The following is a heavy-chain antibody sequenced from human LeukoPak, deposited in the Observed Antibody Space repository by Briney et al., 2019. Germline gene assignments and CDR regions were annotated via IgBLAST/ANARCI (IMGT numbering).Heavy chain of an antibody. J-gene: IGHJ4*02. CDR3: AKGGFVANYYDSSGYYYAPNY. Sequence: GGSLRLSCAASGFTFSSYAMSWVRQAPGKGLEWVSAISGSGGSTYYADSVKGRFTISRDNSKNTLYLQMNSLRAEDTAVYYWAKGGFVANYYDSSGYYYAPNYLGQGTLVTVSS. V-gene: IGHV3-23*01. CDR1: GFTFSSYA. CDR2: ISGSGGST. D-gene: IGHD3-22*01.